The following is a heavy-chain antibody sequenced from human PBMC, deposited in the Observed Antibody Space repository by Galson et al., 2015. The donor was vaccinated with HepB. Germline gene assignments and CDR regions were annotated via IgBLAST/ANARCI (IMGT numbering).Heavy chain of an antibody. D-gene: IGHD3-3*01. J-gene: IGHJ3*02. V-gene: IGHV5-51*03. CDR3: ARSGYYDFWSGYSSDAFDI. CDR1: GYSFTSYW. CDR2: IYPGDSDT. Sequence: SGAEVKKPGESLKISCKGSGYSFTSYWIGWVRQMPGKGLEWMGIIYPGDSDTRYSPSFQGQVTISADKSISTAYLQWSSLKASDTAMYYCARSGYYDFWSGYSSDAFDIWGQGTMVTVSS.